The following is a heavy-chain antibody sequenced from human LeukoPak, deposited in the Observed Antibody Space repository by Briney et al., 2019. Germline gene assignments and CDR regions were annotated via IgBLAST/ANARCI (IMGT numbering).Heavy chain of an antibody. CDR2: IYHSGST. D-gene: IGHD3-3*02. CDR1: GYSISSGYY. J-gene: IGHJ4*02. Sequence: SETLSLTCTVSGYSISSGYYWGWIRQPPGKGLEWIGSIYHSGSTYYNPSLKSRVTISVDTSKNQFSLKLSSVTAADTAVYYCSRVSLVDYWGQGTLVTVSS. V-gene: IGHV4-38-2*02. CDR3: SRVSLVDY.